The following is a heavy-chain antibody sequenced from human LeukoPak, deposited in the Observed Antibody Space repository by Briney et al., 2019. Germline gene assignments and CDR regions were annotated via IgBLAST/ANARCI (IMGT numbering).Heavy chain of an antibody. CDR3: ARVLRDIVVVVAATPGFDY. Sequence: SETLSLTCTVSGYSISSGYYWGWIRQPPGKGLEWIGSIYHSGSTYYNPSLKSRVTISVDTSKNQFSLKLSSVTAADTAVYYCARVLRDIVVVVAATPGFDYWGQGTLVTVSS. CDR1: GYSISSGYY. CDR2: IYHSGST. J-gene: IGHJ4*02. D-gene: IGHD2-15*01. V-gene: IGHV4-38-2*02.